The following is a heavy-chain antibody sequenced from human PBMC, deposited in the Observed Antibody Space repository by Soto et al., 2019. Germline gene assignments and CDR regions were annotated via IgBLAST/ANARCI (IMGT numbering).Heavy chain of an antibody. CDR3: ARAVSTIYPNNWFDP. CDR1: GGSISSYY. D-gene: IGHD3-3*01. Sequence: SETLSLTCTVSGGSISSYYWSWIRQPPGKGLEWIGYIYYSGSTNYNPSLKSRVTISVDTSKNQFSLKLSSVTAADTAVYYCARAVSTIYPNNWFDPWGQGTLVTVSS. V-gene: IGHV4-59*01. J-gene: IGHJ5*02. CDR2: IYYSGST.